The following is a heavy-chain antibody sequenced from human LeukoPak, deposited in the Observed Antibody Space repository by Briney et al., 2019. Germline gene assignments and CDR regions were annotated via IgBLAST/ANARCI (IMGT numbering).Heavy chain of an antibody. CDR1: GYSFTNYW. Sequence: GESLKISCKGSGYSFTNYWIGWVRQMPGKAPEWMGIIHCGDSNTRYSPSFQGQVTISADKSISTAYLQWSTLRAADTAIYYCARFPPGYFGMDVWGQGTTVTVSS. CDR2: IHCGDSNT. J-gene: IGHJ6*02. CDR3: ARFPPGYFGMDV. V-gene: IGHV5-51*01.